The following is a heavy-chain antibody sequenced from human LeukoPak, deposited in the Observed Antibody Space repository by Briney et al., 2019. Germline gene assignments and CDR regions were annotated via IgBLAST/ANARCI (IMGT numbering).Heavy chain of an antibody. D-gene: IGHD3-3*01. CDR1: GFTFSSYA. Sequence: GGSLRLSCAASGFTFSSYAMSWVRQAPGKGLEWVSAISGSGGSTYYADSVKGRFTISRDNAKNSLYLQMNSLRAEDTALYYCARTKLNILRFLEWYLFDYWGQGTLVTVSS. J-gene: IGHJ4*02. CDR2: ISGSGGST. V-gene: IGHV3-23*01. CDR3: ARTKLNILRFLEWYLFDY.